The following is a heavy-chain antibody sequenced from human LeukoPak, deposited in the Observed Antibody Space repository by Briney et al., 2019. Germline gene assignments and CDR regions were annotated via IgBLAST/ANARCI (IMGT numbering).Heavy chain of an antibody. V-gene: IGHV3-21*01. CDR1: GFTFSSYS. D-gene: IGHD2-2*01. Sequence: GGSLRLSCAASGFTFSSYSMNWVRQAPGKGLEWVSSISSSSSYIYYADSVKGRFTISRDNAKNSLYLQMNSLRAEDTAVYYCARDREYCSSISCSNWFDPWGQGTLVTVSS. CDR3: ARDREYCSSISCSNWFDP. J-gene: IGHJ5*02. CDR2: ISSSSSYI.